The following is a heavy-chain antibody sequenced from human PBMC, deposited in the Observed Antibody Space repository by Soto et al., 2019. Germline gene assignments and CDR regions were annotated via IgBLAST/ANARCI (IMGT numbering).Heavy chain of an antibody. D-gene: IGHD6-6*01. CDR2: IDPSDSYT. V-gene: IGHV5-10-1*01. Sequence: PGESLKISCKGSGYSFTSYWISWVGQMPGKGVEWMGRIDPSDSYTKYSPSFQGHVTISADKSISTAYLQWGSLKASDTAMYYGASMENSNSQRIYNHDDMEVWGQGTTVTVSS. J-gene: IGHJ6*02. CDR3: ASMENSNSQRIYNHDDMEV. CDR1: GYSFTSYW.